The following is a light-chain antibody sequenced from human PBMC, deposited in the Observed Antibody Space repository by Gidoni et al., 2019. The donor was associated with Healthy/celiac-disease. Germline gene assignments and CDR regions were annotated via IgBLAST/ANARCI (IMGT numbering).Light chain of an antibody. J-gene: IGLJ2*01. CDR2: GVS. Sequence: QSALPQPPSVSGPLGQSITISCTGTRSDVGGYNYVSWYQHHPGKAPKLMIHGVSHRPSGVSNRFSGSKSGSTASLTISGLQAEDEADYYCTSYTSSSTSVVFGGGTKLTVL. CDR1: RSDVGGYNY. CDR3: TSYTSSSTSVV. V-gene: IGLV2-14*03.